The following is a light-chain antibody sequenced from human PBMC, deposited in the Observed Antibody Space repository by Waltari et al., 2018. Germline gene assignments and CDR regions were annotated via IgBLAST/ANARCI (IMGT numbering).Light chain of an antibody. J-gene: IGLJ3*02. V-gene: IGLV4-69*01. CDR3: QTGGHGTWV. Sequence: QLVVTQSPSASASLGASVKLTCTLSSGHSSNIIAWLQQQPEKGPRYLMKVNSEGSHSRGDEIPDRFSGSSSGAERHLTISSLQAEDEADYYCQTGGHGTWVFGGGTKLTVL. CDR2: VNSEGSH. CDR1: SGHSSNI.